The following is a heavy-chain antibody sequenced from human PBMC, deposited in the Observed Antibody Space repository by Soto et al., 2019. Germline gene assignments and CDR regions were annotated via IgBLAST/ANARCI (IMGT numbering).Heavy chain of an antibody. CDR1: GYTFTGYY. J-gene: IGHJ6*02. V-gene: IGHV1-2*02. CDR3: ACAQKYQRQDYYGMDV. Sequence: ASVKVSCKASGYTFTGYYMHWVRQAPGQGLEWMGWINPNSGGTNYAQKFQGRVTMTRDTSISTAYMGLSRLRSDDTAVYYCACAQKYQRQDYYGMDVWGQGTTVTVSS. D-gene: IGHD2-2*01. CDR2: INPNSGGT.